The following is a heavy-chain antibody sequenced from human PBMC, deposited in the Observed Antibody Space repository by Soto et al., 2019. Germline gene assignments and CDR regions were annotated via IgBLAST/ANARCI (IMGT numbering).Heavy chain of an antibody. D-gene: IGHD2-15*01. V-gene: IGHV4-34*01. CDR3: ARGGALGYCSGGSCGGSHFYNYYGMDV. CDR1: GGSFSGYY. J-gene: IGHJ6*02. CDR2: INHSGST. Sequence: SETLSLTCAVYGGSFSGYYWSWIRQPPGKGLEWIGEINHSGSTNYNPSLKSRVTISVDTSKNQFSLKLSSVTAADTAVYYCARGGALGYCSGGSCGGSHFYNYYGMDVWGQGTTVTV.